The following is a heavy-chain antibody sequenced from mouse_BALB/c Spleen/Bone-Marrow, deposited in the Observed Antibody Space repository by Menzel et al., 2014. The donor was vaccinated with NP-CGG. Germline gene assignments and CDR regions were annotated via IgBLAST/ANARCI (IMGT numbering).Heavy chain of an antibody. CDR2: IWGDGST. CDR3: ARDSFLITRASDY. D-gene: IGHD2-4*01. Sequence: VKLVESGPGLVAPSQSLSITCTVSGFSLTGYGVSWVRQPPGKGLEWLGMIWGDGSTDYNSALKSRLSISKDNSKSQVFLKVNSLQTEDTARYYCARDSFLITRASDYWGQGTSVTVSS. J-gene: IGHJ4*01. CDR1: GFSLTGYG. V-gene: IGHV2-6-7*01.